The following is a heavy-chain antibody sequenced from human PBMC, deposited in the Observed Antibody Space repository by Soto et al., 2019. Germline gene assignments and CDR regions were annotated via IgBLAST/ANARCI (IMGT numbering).Heavy chain of an antibody. D-gene: IGHD2-2*01. V-gene: IGHV1-2*04. J-gene: IGHJ4*02. CDR1: GYTFTGYY. CDR2: INPNSGGT. Sequence: ASVKVSCKASGYTFTGYYMHWVRQAPGQGLEWMGWINPNSGGTNYAQKFQGWVTMTRDTSISTAYMELSRLRSEDTAVYYCARGQDYCSSTSCPFDYWGQGTLVTVSS. CDR3: ARGQDYCSSTSCPFDY.